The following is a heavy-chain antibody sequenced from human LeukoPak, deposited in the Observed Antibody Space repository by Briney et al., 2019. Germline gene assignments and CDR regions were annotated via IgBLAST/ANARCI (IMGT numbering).Heavy chain of an antibody. J-gene: IGHJ4*02. V-gene: IGHV3-21*01. CDR2: ISSGSTSI. D-gene: IGHD2-21*01. CDR1: GFTFSSHW. CDR3: VRDYSL. Sequence: GGSLRLSCAASGFTFSSHWMHWVRQAPGKGLEWVSSISSGSTSIYYEDSVKGRFTTSRDNAKNSLHLQMNSLRAEDTAVYYCVRDYSLWGQGTLVTVSS.